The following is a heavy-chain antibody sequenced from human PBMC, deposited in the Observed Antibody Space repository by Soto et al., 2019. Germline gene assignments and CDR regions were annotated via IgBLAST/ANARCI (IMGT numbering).Heavy chain of an antibody. CDR3: ARGHQLLIRFPMRPFDY. CDR1: GYSISSGYY. Sequence: SETLSLTCAVSGYSISSGYYWGWLRQPPGKGLEWIGSIYHGGSTNYNPSLKSRVTISVDTSKNQFSLKLSSVTAADTAVYYCARGHQLLIRFPMRPFDYWGQGTLVTVSS. J-gene: IGHJ4*02. D-gene: IGHD2-2*01. V-gene: IGHV4-38-2*01. CDR2: IYHGGST.